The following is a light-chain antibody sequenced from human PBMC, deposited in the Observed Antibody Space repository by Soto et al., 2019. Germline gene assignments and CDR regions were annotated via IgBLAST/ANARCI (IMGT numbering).Light chain of an antibody. CDR2: GAS. CDR3: QPNGSSPLT. J-gene: IGKJ4*01. V-gene: IGKV3-20*01. CDR1: QSVSSGS. Sequence: EIVLTQSPGTLSLSPGERATLSCRASQSVSSGSLAWYQQKPGQAPRLLIYGASSRATDIPDRFSGSGSGTDCTLTISRLETEDFAVYYCQPNGSSPLTFGGGRKVDIK.